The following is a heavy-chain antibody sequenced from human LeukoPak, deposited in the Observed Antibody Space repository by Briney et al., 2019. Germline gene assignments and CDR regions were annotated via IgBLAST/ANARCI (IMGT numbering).Heavy chain of an antibody. CDR2: INPNSGGT. CDR1: GYTFTGYY. J-gene: IGHJ6*03. CDR3: ARFGGWGDYYMDV. Sequence: GASVKVSCKASGYTFTGYYMHWVRQAPGQGLEWMGWINPNSGGTNYAQKFQGRVTMTRDTSISTAYMELSRLRSDDTVVYYCARFGGWGDYYMDVWGKGTTVTVSS. D-gene: IGHD3-10*01. V-gene: IGHV1-2*02.